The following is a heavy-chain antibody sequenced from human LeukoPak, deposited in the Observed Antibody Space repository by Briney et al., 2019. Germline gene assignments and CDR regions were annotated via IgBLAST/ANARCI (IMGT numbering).Heavy chain of an antibody. CDR2: ISSSGSTI. Sequence: GGTLRLSRAASGFTFSDYYMRWIPHAPGKGLEGVSYISSSGSTIYYADSLKGRFTISRDNAKNSLYLQMNSLRVEDTAVYYCARERPNVILWFGEIAFDIWGQGTMVTVSS. CDR3: ARERPNVILWFGEIAFDI. D-gene: IGHD3-10*01. J-gene: IGHJ3*02. CDR1: GFTFSDYY. V-gene: IGHV3-11*01.